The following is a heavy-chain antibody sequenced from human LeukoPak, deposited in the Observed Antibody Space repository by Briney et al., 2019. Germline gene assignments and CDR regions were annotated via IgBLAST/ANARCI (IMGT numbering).Heavy chain of an antibody. V-gene: IGHV3-23*01. Sequence: GGSLRLSCAASGFTFSSYAINWVRQAPGKGLEWVSAISGNGVSTFYADSVKGRFTISRDNAKNSLYLQMNSLRAEDTAVYYCARDSRAFCGGDCYSPFDYWGQGTLVTVSS. J-gene: IGHJ4*02. CDR1: GFTFSSYA. CDR3: ARDSRAFCGGDCYSPFDY. D-gene: IGHD2-21*02. CDR2: ISGNGVST.